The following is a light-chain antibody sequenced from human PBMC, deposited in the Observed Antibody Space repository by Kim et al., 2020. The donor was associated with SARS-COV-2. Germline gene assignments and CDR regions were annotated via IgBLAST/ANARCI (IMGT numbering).Light chain of an antibody. CDR3: QRLNSYPHG. Sequence: DIQLTQSPSFLSASVGDRVTITCRASQGINSYLAWYQQKPGKAPKLLIYTASTLQSGVPSRFSGSGSGTEFSLTISSLQPEDFATYYCQRLNSYPHGFGQETKLEI. CDR2: TAS. V-gene: IGKV1-9*01. J-gene: IGKJ2*03. CDR1: QGINSY.